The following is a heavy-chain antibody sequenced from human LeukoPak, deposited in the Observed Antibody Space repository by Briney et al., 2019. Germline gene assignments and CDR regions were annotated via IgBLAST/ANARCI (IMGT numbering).Heavy chain of an antibody. CDR1: GGSISSSSYY. D-gene: IGHD2-15*01. Sequence: SETLSLTCTVSGGSISSSSYYRGWIRQPPGKGLEWIGSIYYSGSTYYNPSLKSRVTISVDTSKNQFSLKLSSVTAADTAVYYCAIYREGTYGRAFDIWGQGTMVTVSS. J-gene: IGHJ3*02. CDR2: IYYSGST. V-gene: IGHV4-39*01. CDR3: AIYREGTYGRAFDI.